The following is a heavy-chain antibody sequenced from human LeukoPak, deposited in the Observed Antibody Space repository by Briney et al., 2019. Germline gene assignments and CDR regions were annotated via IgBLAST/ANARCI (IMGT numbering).Heavy chain of an antibody. V-gene: IGHV3-74*01. J-gene: IGHJ4*02. D-gene: IGHD3-10*01. Sequence: GGSLRLSCAASGFTFNSYWIHWVRQAPGKGLVWVSRVKSDGSNPSYADSVKGRFTISRDNAENMLYLQMNTLGAEDTAVYYCARDIVSGSGSLDYWGQGTLVTVSS. CDR1: GFTFNSYW. CDR2: VKSDGSNP. CDR3: ARDIVSGSGSLDY.